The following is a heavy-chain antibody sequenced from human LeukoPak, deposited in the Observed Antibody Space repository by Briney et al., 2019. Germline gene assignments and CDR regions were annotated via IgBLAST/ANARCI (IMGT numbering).Heavy chain of an antibody. CDR2: IWYDGSNK. D-gene: IGHD2-2*01. Sequence: GGSLRFSCAASGFTFSSYGMHWVRQAPGKGLEWVAVIWYDGSNKYYADSVKGRFTISRDNSKNTLYLQMNSLRAEDTAVYYCAKDHGDIVVVPAATAPDYWGQGTLVTVSS. CDR1: GFTFSSYG. V-gene: IGHV3-33*06. CDR3: AKDHGDIVVVPAATAPDY. J-gene: IGHJ4*02.